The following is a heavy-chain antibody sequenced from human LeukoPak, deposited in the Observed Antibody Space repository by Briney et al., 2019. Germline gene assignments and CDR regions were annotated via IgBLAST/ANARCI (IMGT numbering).Heavy chain of an antibody. J-gene: IGHJ6*02. Sequence: SETLSLTCTVSGGSISSGDYYWSWIRQPPGKGLEWIGYIYYSGSTYYNPSLKSRVTISVDTPKNQFSLKLSSVTAADTAVYYCARALIPWGITTLYYYYGMDVWGQGTTVTVSS. CDR1: GGSISSGDYY. D-gene: IGHD3-3*01. CDR3: ARALIPWGITTLYYYYGMDV. CDR2: IYYSGST. V-gene: IGHV4-30-4*01.